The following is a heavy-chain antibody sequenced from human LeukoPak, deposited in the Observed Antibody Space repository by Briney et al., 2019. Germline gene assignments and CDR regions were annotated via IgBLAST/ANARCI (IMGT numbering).Heavy chain of an antibody. CDR3: ARAPRGYSGYDFSYWFDP. CDR2: VSYSGST. J-gene: IGHJ5*02. CDR1: GGSISYGGYY. V-gene: IGHV4-31*03. Sequence: SETLSLTCTVSGGSISYGGYYWSWIRQLPGKGLEWIGYVSYSGSTYYNASLESRLSISVDTSKNQFSLNLRSVTAADTAVYYCARAPRGYSGYDFSYWFDPWGQGILVTVSS. D-gene: IGHD5-12*01.